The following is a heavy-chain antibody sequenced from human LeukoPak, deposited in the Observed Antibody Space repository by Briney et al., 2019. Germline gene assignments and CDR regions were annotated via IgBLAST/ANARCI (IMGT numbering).Heavy chain of an antibody. CDR2: ISWNSGSI. CDR3: ATRAEGAKPGHHRAFDI. Sequence: PGGSLRLSCAASGFTFSSYWMSWVRQAPGKGLEWVSGISWNSGSIGYADSVKGRFTISRDNAKNSLYLQMNSLRAEDTALYYCATRAEGAKPGHHRAFDIWGQGTMVTVSS. J-gene: IGHJ3*02. CDR1: GFTFSSYW. D-gene: IGHD1-26*01. V-gene: IGHV3-9*01.